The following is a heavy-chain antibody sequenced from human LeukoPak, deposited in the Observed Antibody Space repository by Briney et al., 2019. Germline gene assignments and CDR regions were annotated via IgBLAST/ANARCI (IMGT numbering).Heavy chain of an antibody. CDR1: GDSFSSHH. CDR3: ARDLVTVTKGFDI. Sequence: SETLSLTCAVSGDSFSSHHWTWIRQPPGKGLEWIGYISYIGSTNYNPSLKSRVTISIDTSKNQFSLKLSSVTAADTAVYYCARDLVTVTKGFDIWGQGTMVSVSS. D-gene: IGHD4-17*01. CDR2: ISYIGST. J-gene: IGHJ3*02. V-gene: IGHV4-59*11.